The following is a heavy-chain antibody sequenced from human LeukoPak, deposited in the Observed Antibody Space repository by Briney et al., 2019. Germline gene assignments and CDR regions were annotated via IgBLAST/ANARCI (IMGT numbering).Heavy chain of an antibody. D-gene: IGHD3-22*01. CDR2: INHSGST. CDR1: GGSFSGYY. J-gene: IGHJ2*01. CDR3: ARVSGPRYYYDSSGYYYKNFDL. V-gene: IGHV4-34*01. Sequence: SETLSLTCAVYGGSFSGYYWSWIRQPPGKGLEWIGEINHSGSTNYNPSLKSRFTISVDTSKNQFSLKLSSVTAADTAVYYCARVSGPRYYYDSSGYYYKNFDLWGRGTLVTVSS.